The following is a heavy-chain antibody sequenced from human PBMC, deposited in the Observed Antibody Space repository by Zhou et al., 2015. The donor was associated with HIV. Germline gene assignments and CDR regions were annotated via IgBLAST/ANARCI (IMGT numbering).Heavy chain of an antibody. D-gene: IGHD1-14*01. J-gene: IGHJ6*04. CDR2: INWDGSDS. CDR3: AKDGPGRRYYYNMDV. CDR1: GFIFEDYS. Sequence: EVQLVESGGAVVQPGGSLRLSCVVSGFIFEDYSMHWARQVPGKGLEWVGLINWDGSDSFYAEAVKGRFTISRNNRNNSLYLEMNGLKDEDSALYYCAKDGPGRRYYYNMDVWGKGTTGHRSPQ. V-gene: IGHV3-43D*04.